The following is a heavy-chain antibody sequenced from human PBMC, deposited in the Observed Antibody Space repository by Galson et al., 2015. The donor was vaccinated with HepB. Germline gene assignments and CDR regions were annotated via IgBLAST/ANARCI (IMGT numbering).Heavy chain of an antibody. D-gene: IGHD6-19*01. J-gene: IGHJ2*01. CDR3: ARPRDVGSGWTRVEWFFDL. CDR2: IKQDGSEA. Sequence: WVANIKQDGSEANYVDSVTGRFAISRDNSKNTLYLQMNGLGAGDTALYFCARPRDVGSGWTRVEWFFDLWGRGTLVTVSS. V-gene: IGHV3-7*03.